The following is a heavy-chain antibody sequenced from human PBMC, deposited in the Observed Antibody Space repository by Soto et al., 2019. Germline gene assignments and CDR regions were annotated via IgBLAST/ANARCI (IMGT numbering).Heavy chain of an antibody. CDR1: GGSISSGGYS. CDR2: MYHSGST. CDR3: ARVYCSGGSCYGIDY. D-gene: IGHD2-15*01. J-gene: IGHJ4*02. V-gene: IGHV4-30-2*02. Sequence: TSETLSLTCAVSGGSISSGGYSWSWIRQPPGKGLEWIGYMYHSGSTYYNPSLQGRVTMTRDTSTSTVYMELSSLRSDDTAVYYCARVYCSGGSCYGIDYWGQGTLVTVSS.